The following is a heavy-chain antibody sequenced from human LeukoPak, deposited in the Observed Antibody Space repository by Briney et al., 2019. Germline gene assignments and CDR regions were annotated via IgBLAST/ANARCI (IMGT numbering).Heavy chain of an antibody. CDR1: GFTFSSYA. CDR2: ISGSGGST. D-gene: IGHD6-13*01. V-gene: IGHV3-23*01. CDR3: AKPIGIAAAGTHYYYYYGMDV. J-gene: IGHJ6*02. Sequence: GGSLRLSCAASGFTFSSYAMSWVRQAPGKGLEWVSAISGSGGSTHYADSVKGRFTISRDNSKNTLYLQMNSLRAEDTAVYYCAKPIGIAAAGTHYYYYYGMDVWGQGTTVTVSS.